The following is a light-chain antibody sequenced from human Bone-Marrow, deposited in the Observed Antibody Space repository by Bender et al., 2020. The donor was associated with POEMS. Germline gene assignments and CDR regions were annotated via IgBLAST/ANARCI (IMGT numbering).Light chain of an antibody. Sequence: FILTQPHSLSESPGKTVTISCTRSSGDIAGDYVQWYQQRPGKSPTTIIYEDDQRPSGVSDRFSGSLDISSNSASLTISGLKTEDEADYFCQVFDKNNQGIFGGGTKVTVL. V-gene: IGLV6-57*01. CDR3: QVFDKNNQGI. CDR1: SGDIAGDY. CDR2: EDD. J-gene: IGLJ2*01.